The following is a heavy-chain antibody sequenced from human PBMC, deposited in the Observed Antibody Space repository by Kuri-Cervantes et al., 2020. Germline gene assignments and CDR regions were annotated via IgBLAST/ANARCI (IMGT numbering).Heavy chain of an antibody. D-gene: IGHD2-15*01. Sequence: ASVKVSCKASGYTFTGYYMHWVRQAPGQGLEWMGWTNPNSGGTNYAQKFQGRVTITADKSTSTAYMELSSLRSEDTAVYYCASSPHCSGGSCHWFDPWGQGTLVTVSS. CDR3: ASSPHCSGGSCHWFDP. V-gene: IGHV1-2*02. J-gene: IGHJ5*02. CDR2: TNPNSGGT. CDR1: GYTFTGYY.